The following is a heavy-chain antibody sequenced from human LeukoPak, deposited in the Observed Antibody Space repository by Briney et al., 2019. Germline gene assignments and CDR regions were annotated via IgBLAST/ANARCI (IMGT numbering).Heavy chain of an antibody. CDR3: TRDAGTRLKYSFGYGDY. D-gene: IGHD5-18*01. CDR1: GFTFSSYS. J-gene: IGHJ4*02. Sequence: GGSLRLSCAASGFTFSSYSMNWVRQAPGKGLEWVSSISSSSSYIYYADSVKGRFTISRDNAKNSLYLQMNSLRAEDTAVYYCTRDAGTRLKYSFGYGDYWGQGALVTVSS. CDR2: ISSSSSYI. V-gene: IGHV3-21*01.